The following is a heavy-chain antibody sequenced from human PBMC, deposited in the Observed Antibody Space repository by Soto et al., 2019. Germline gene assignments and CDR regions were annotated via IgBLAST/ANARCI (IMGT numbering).Heavy chain of an antibody. CDR1: GFSLSTSGVG. J-gene: IGHJ4*02. Sequence: QITLKESGPTLVKPTQTLTLTCTFSGFSLSTSGVGVGWLRQPPGKALEWFALIYWDDDKRYSPSLKSWLTITENTSKNQVVLTMTHMDPVDTATYYCAHRYCSGGSCYVDYWGQGTLVTVSS. CDR2: IYWDDDK. D-gene: IGHD2-15*01. CDR3: AHRYCSGGSCYVDY. V-gene: IGHV2-5*02.